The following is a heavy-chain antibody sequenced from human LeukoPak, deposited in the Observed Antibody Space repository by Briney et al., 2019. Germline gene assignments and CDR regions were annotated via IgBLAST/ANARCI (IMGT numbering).Heavy chain of an antibody. CDR1: VGIHSGNH. Sequence: PSETLSLTCTFTVGIHSGNHWSWIRQPPWQGLDGIAYIHSNGYSNYNPCLKSRVTISLHTSNNQFSLKVTSVIAADTAMYYCAKRQGPISGTYDYFDPWGQGALVTVSS. CDR3: AKRQGPISGTYDYFDP. V-gene: IGHV4-4*09. CDR2: IHSNGYS. D-gene: IGHD1-26*01. J-gene: IGHJ5*02.